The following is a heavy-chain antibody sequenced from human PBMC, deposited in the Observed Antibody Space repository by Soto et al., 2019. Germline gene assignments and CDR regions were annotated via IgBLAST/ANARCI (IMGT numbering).Heavy chain of an antibody. V-gene: IGHV4-34*01. D-gene: IGHD3-10*01. Sequence: LSLTGAVYGGSFSGYYWSWIRQPPGKGLEWIGEINHSGSTNYNPSLKSRVTISVDTSKNQFSLKLSSVTAADTAVYYCARGRAWSYYGSGRYYYGMDVWRQGTTVTVSS. CDR2: INHSGST. CDR3: ARGRAWSYYGSGRYYYGMDV. CDR1: GGSFSGYY. J-gene: IGHJ6*02.